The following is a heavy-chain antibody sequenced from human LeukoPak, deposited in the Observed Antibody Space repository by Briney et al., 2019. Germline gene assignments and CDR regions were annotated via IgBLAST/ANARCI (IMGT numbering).Heavy chain of an antibody. J-gene: IGHJ4*02. V-gene: IGHV4-59*01. CDR3: ARGHHRRIAVAGTNDDYFDY. CDR2: IYYSGST. D-gene: IGHD6-19*01. CDR1: GGSISSYY. Sequence: SETLSLTCSVSGGSISSYYWSWIRQPPGKGLEWIGYIYYSGSTNYNPSLKSRVTISVDTSKNQFSLKLSSVTAADTAVYYCARGHHRRIAVAGTNDDYFDYWGQGTLVTVSS.